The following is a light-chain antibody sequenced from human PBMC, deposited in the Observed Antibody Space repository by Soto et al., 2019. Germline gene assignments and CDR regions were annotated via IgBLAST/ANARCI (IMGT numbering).Light chain of an antibody. Sequence: QSALTQHASVSGSPGQSITISCTGTSSDVGGYNYVSWYQQLPGKAPKLMIYDVNNRPSGVSNRFSGSKSGNTASLTISGLQAEDEADYYCSSYTGSSTFVFGTGTKLTVL. J-gene: IGLJ1*01. V-gene: IGLV2-14*01. CDR3: SSYTGSSTFV. CDR1: SSDVGGYNY. CDR2: DVN.